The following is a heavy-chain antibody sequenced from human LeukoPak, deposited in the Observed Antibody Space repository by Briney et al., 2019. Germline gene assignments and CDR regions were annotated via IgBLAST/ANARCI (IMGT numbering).Heavy chain of an antibody. D-gene: IGHD2-15*01. V-gene: IGHV4-59*12. CDR2: IYYTGNT. Sequence: SETLSLTCPVSGGSISSYYWSWIRQPPGKGLEWIGYIYYTGNTNYNPSLKSRVTMSVDTSKNQFSLQLTSVTAADTAVYYCARDLWWSRDFDYWGQGTLVTVSS. CDR1: GGSISSYY. J-gene: IGHJ4*02. CDR3: ARDLWWSRDFDY.